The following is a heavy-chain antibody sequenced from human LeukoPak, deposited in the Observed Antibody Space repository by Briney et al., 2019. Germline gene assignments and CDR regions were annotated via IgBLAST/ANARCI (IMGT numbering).Heavy chain of an antibody. D-gene: IGHD6-25*01. V-gene: IGHV3-21*01. CDR3: ARGWREYSSGYRVSRNWFDP. CDR2: ISSSSRFI. CDR1: GISFSNYS. J-gene: IGHJ5*02. Sequence: PGGSLRLSCAASGISFSNYSMNWVRQAPGKGLEWVSLISSSSRFIYHGDSVKGRFTISRDNAKKSLYLQMNSLRAEDTAVYYCARGWREYSSGYRVSRNWFDPWGQGTLVTVSS.